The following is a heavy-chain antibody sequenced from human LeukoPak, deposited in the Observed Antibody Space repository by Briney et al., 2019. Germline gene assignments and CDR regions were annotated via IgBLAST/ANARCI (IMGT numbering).Heavy chain of an antibody. Sequence: SGRSLRLSCAASGFTFSSYGMHWVRQAPGKGLEWVAVIWYDGSNKYYADSVKGRFTISRDNSKNTLYLQMNSLRAEDTAVYYCARDQDYDSSGYLTYWGRGTLVTVSS. CDR3: ARDQDYDSSGYLTY. D-gene: IGHD3-22*01. CDR2: IWYDGSNK. V-gene: IGHV3-33*01. CDR1: GFTFSSYG. J-gene: IGHJ4*02.